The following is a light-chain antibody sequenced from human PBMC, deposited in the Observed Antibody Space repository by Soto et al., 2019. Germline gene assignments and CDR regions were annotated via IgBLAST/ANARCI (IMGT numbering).Light chain of an antibody. Sequence: EIVMTQSPGTLSVSPGERATLSCRASQSVSHNLAWYQQKPGQAPRLLFYGASFRATGVPARFSGSGSGTDFTLTISSLQSEDFAIYYCQQSNNWPYTFGQGTKLEIK. CDR1: QSVSHN. J-gene: IGKJ2*01. CDR2: GAS. CDR3: QQSNNWPYT. V-gene: IGKV3-15*01.